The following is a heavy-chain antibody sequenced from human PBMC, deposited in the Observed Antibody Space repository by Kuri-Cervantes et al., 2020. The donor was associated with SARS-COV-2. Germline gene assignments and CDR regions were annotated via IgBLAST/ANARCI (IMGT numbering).Heavy chain of an antibody. CDR1: GGTFSSYA. J-gene: IGHJ3*02. Sequence: SVKVSCKASGGTFSSYAISWVRQAPGQGLEWMGGIIPIFGTANYAQEFQGRVTITADESTSTAYMELSSLRSEDTAVYYCARGYSSGLRPYDAFDIWGQGTMVTVSS. CDR2: IIPIFGTA. V-gene: IGHV1-69*13. CDR3: ARGYSSGLRPYDAFDI. D-gene: IGHD6-19*01.